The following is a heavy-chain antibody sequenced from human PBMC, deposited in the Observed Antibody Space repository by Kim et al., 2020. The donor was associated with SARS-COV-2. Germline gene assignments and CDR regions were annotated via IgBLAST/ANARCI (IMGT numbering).Heavy chain of an antibody. V-gene: IGHV3-33*01. CDR2: IWYDGSNK. D-gene: IGHD3-10*01. J-gene: IGHJ4*02. CDR3: ARSDYGSGTAIY. CDR1: GFTFSSYG. Sequence: GGSLRLSCAASGFTFSSYGMHWVRQAPGKGLEWVAVIWYDGSNKYYADSVKGRFTISRDNSKNTLYLQMNSLRAEDTAVYYCARSDYGSGTAIYWGQGTLVTVSS.